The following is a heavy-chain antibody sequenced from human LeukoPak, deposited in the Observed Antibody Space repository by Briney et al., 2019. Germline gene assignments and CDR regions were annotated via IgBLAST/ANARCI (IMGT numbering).Heavy chain of an antibody. D-gene: IGHD6-19*01. CDR3: ARPALMYSSGWYGFDY. CDR2: IYYSGCT. Sequence: SETLSLTCTVSGGSISSYYWSWIRQPPGKGLEWIGYIYYSGCTNYNPSLKSRVTISVDTSKNQFSLKLSSVTAADTAVYYCARPALMYSSGWYGFDYWGQGTLVTVSS. CDR1: GGSISSYY. V-gene: IGHV4-59*12. J-gene: IGHJ4*02.